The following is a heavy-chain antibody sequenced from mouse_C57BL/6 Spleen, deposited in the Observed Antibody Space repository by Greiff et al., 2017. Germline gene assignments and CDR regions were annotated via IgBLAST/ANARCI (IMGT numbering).Heavy chain of an antibody. D-gene: IGHD4-1*01. J-gene: IGHJ1*03. CDR2: IYPSDSET. CDR3: ARVFWDGYFDV. Sequence: QVQLQQPGAELVRPGSSVKLSCKASGYTFTSYWMDWVKQRPGQGLEWIGNIYPSDSETHYNQKFKDKATLTVDKSSSTAYMQLSSLTSEDSAVYYCARVFWDGYFDVWGTGTTVTVSS. V-gene: IGHV1-61*01. CDR1: GYTFTSYW.